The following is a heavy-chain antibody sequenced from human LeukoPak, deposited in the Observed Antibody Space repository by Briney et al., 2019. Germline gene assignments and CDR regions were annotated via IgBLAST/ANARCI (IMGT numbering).Heavy chain of an antibody. Sequence: ASVKVSCKASGYTFTSYGISWVRQAPGQGLEWMGWISAYNSNTNYAQKLQGRVTMTTDTSTSTAYMELRSLRSDDTAVYYCARRTDTAMVTQVDYWGQGTLVTVSS. V-gene: IGHV1-18*01. J-gene: IGHJ4*02. D-gene: IGHD5-18*01. CDR1: GYTFTSYG. CDR2: ISAYNSNT. CDR3: ARRTDTAMVTQVDY.